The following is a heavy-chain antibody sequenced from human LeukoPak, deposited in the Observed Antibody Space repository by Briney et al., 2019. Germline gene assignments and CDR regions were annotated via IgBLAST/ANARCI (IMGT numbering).Heavy chain of an antibody. Sequence: ASVKVSCKASGYTFTGYYMYWVRQAPGQGLEWMGWINPNSGGTNYAQKFQGRVTMTRDTSISTAYMELSRPRSDDTAVYYCARGTKALVVVVIYYFDYWGQGTLVTVSS. CDR1: GYTFTGYY. D-gene: IGHD2-21*01. V-gene: IGHV1-2*02. CDR3: ARGTKALVVVVIYYFDY. J-gene: IGHJ4*02. CDR2: INPNSGGT.